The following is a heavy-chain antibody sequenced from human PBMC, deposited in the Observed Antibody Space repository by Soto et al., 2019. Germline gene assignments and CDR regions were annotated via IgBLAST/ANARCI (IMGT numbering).Heavy chain of an antibody. CDR1: GGYIRSSSYY. D-gene: IGHD3-3*01. J-gene: IGHJ4*02. Sequence: PSEMQSLSCTVSGGYIRSSSYYWGWISQPPGKGLEWIGSIYYSGSTYYNPSLKSRVTISVDTSKNQFSLKLSSGTAADTAVYYCARXATYYDFWIGSFDFDYWGQGTLVT. CDR2: IYYSGST. CDR3: ARXATYYDFWIGSFDFDY. V-gene: IGHV4-39*01.